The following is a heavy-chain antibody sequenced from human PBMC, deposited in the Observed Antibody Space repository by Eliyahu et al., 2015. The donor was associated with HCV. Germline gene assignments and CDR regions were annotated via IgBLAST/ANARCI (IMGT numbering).Heavy chain of an antibody. CDR3: AREPLTIFGVVEPLLDFDY. CDR1: GFXXSDYE. D-gene: IGHD3-3*01. Sequence: EVQLVESGGDLVQPGGSLRLSCAAXGFXXSDYEMNWVRQAPGKGLEWVSYIDNSGTTIYYADSVKGRFTISRDNAKNSLYLQMNSLKAEDTAVYYCAREPLTIFGVVEPLLDFDYWGQGTLVTVSS. V-gene: IGHV3-48*03. CDR2: IDNSGTTI. J-gene: IGHJ4*02.